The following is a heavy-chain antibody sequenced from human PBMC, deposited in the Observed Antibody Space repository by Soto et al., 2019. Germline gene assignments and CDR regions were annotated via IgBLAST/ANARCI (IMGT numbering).Heavy chain of an antibody. CDR3: AKGAVQEWWRGYYTLFDY. Sequence: QVQLVESGGGVVQPGRSLSRSCAASGFTFSTYGMHWVRQAPGKGPEWVAVISYDAKHKYYADSLKGRFTISRDNSKNTLYLQMTSLRAEDTAVYYCAKGAVQEWWRGYYTLFDYWGQGTLVTVSS. D-gene: IGHD3-3*01. J-gene: IGHJ4*02. CDR2: ISYDAKHK. CDR1: GFTFSTYG. V-gene: IGHV3-30*18.